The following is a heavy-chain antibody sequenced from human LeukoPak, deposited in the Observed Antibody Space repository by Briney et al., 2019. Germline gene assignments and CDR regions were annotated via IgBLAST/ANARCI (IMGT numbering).Heavy chain of an antibody. J-gene: IGHJ6*03. Sequence: ASVKVSCKASGYTFTGYYMHWVRQAPGQGLEWMGWINPNSGGTNYAQKFQGRVTMTRDTSISTAYMELSRLRSDDTAVYYCARDPGDDGSGSYFLSGLGYYYYYYMDVWGKGTTVTISS. V-gene: IGHV1-2*02. D-gene: IGHD3-10*01. CDR2: INPNSGGT. CDR3: ARDPGDDGSGSYFLSGLGYYYYYYMDV. CDR1: GYTFTGYY.